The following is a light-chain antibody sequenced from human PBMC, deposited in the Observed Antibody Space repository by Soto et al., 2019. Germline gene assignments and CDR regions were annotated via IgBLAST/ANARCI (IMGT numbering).Light chain of an antibody. CDR2: DAS. CDR1: QDSNKY. CDR3: QQYDNVPLT. Sequence: DIQMTQSPSSLSASVGDRVTITCQASQDSNKYLNWYQKKSGIAPKVLIYDASILETGVPSRFSGSGSGTYFTFTIRSLQPDDIATYYCQQYDNVPLTFGGGTKVEI. V-gene: IGKV1-33*01. J-gene: IGKJ4*01.